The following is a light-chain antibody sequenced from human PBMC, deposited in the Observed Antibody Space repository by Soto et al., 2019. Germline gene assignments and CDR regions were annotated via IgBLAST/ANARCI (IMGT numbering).Light chain of an antibody. V-gene: IGKV1-5*03. Sequence: DIQMTQSPSTLSASVGDRGTITCRASQSVSTWLAWYQQKPGKVPKLLIYKAYSLESGVPSRFSGSGSGTEFTLTISSLQPDDFATYYCQQYNSNPLTFGGGTKVEIK. J-gene: IGKJ4*01. CDR1: QSVSTW. CDR3: QQYNSNPLT. CDR2: KAY.